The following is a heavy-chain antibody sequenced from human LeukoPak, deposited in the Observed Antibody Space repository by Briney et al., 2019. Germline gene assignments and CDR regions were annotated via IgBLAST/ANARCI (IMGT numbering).Heavy chain of an antibody. CDR1: GYSISSGYY. V-gene: IGHV4-38-2*02. CDR2: IYHSGST. Sequence: SETLSLTCTVSGYSISSGYYWGWIRQPPGKGLEWIGSIYHSGSTYYNPSLKSRVTISVDTSKNQFSLKLSPVTAADTAVYYCARGMGGQFDYWGQGTLVTVSS. D-gene: IGHD3-16*01. CDR3: ARGMGGQFDY. J-gene: IGHJ4*02.